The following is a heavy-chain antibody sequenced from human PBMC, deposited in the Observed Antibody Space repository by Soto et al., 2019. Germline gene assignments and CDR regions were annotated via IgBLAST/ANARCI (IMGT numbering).Heavy chain of an antibody. Sequence: GASVKVSCKASGGTFSSYAISWVRQAPGQGLEWMGGIIPIFGTANYAQKFQGRVTITADESTSTAYMELSSLRSEDTAVYYCAGDDSSSNAFEIWGQGTMVTVSS. J-gene: IGHJ3*02. CDR3: AGDDSSSNAFEI. CDR2: IIPIFGTA. D-gene: IGHD6-6*01. V-gene: IGHV1-69*13. CDR1: GGTFSSYA.